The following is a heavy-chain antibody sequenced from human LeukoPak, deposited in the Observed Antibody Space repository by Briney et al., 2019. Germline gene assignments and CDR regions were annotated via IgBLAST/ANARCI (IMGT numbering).Heavy chain of an antibody. V-gene: IGHV4-34*01. J-gene: IGHJ4*02. CDR3: ARGLGRDGYNYY. CDR1: GGSFSGYY. D-gene: IGHD5-24*01. Sequence: PSETLSLTCAVYGGSFSGYYWSWIRQPPGKGLEWIGEINHSGSTNYNPSLKSRVTISVDTSKNQFSLKLSSVTPADTAVYYCARGLGRDGYNYYWGQGTLVTVSS. CDR2: INHSGST.